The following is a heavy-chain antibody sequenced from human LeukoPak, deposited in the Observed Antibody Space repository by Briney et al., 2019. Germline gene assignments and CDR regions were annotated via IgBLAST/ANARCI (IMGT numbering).Heavy chain of an antibody. CDR1: GYTFTGYY. CDR2: INPNSGGT. J-gene: IGHJ4*02. D-gene: IGHD3-22*01. CDR3: ARVTGSRYYDSSGYYDY. Sequence: ASVKVSCKASGYTFTGYYMHWVRQVPGQGLEWMGWINPNSGGTNYAQKFQGRVTMTRDTSISTDYMELSRLRSDDTAVYYCARVTGSRYYDSSGYYDYWGQGTLVTVSS. V-gene: IGHV1-2*02.